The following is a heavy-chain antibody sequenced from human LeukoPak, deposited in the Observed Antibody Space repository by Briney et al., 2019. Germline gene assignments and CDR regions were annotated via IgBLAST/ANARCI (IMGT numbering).Heavy chain of an antibody. CDR2: MNPNSGNT. J-gene: IGHJ1*01. Sequence: GASVKVSCKASGYTFTSYDINWVRQATGQGLEWMGWMNPNSGNTGYAQKFQGRVTMTRNTSISTAYMELSSLRSEDTAVYYCASPGYCSGSSCYSGYFQHWGQGTLVTVSS. CDR3: ASPGYCSGSSCYSGYFQH. CDR1: GYTFTSYD. D-gene: IGHD2-15*01. V-gene: IGHV1-8*01.